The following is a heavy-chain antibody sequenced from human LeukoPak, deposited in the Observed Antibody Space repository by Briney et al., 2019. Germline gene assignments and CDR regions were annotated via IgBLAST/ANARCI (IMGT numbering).Heavy chain of an antibody. CDR3: ARGACGASSGFDY. J-gene: IGHJ4*02. CDR1: GGSISSYY. V-gene: IGHV4-4*07. CDR2: VYTSGSP. D-gene: IGHD4-23*01. Sequence: SETLSLTCTVSGGSISSYYWSWIRQPAGKGLEWIGRVYTSGSPNYNPSLESRVTMSVDTSKNQFSLNLSSVTAADTAVYYCARGACGASSGFDYWGQGTLVTVSS.